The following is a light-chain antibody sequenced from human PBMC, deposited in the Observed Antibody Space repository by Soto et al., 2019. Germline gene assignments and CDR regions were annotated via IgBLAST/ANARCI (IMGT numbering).Light chain of an antibody. CDR3: SSYASGGTYV. CDR1: SSDVGGYNS. J-gene: IGLJ1*01. CDR2: DVT. V-gene: IGLV2-14*01. Sequence: SALTQPASVSGSPGQSIAISCTGTSSDVGGYNSVSWYQQHPGKAPKLMIYDVTNRPSGVSNRFSGSKSGNTASLTISGLQAEDEADYYCSSYASGGTYVFGTGTKVTVL.